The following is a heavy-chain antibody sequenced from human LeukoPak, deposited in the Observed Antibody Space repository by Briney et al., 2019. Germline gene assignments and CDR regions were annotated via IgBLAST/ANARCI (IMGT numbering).Heavy chain of an antibody. J-gene: IGHJ5*02. CDR2: IYHSGNT. Sequence: SETLSLTCTVSGYSISSGSYWGWIRQPPGKGLEWIGIYHSGNTYYNPSLKSRVTISVDTSKNQFSLKLTSVTAADTAVYYCARSVRYDFWSGYYKISRGFDPWGQGTLVTVSS. CDR3: ARSVRYDFWSGYYKISRGFDP. CDR1: GYSISSGSY. D-gene: IGHD3-3*01. V-gene: IGHV4-38-2*02.